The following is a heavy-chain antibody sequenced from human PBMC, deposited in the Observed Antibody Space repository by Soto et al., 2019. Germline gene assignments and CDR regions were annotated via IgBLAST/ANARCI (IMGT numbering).Heavy chain of an antibody. Sequence: PSETLSLTCTVSGGSISSYYWSWIRQPPGKGLEWIGYIYYSGSTNYNPSLKSRVTISVDTSKNQFSLKLSSVTAADTAVYYCARTQGIAARVYYFDYWGQGTLVTVSS. CDR3: ARTQGIAARVYYFDY. V-gene: IGHV4-59*01. J-gene: IGHJ4*02. CDR2: IYYSGST. D-gene: IGHD6-6*01. CDR1: GGSISSYY.